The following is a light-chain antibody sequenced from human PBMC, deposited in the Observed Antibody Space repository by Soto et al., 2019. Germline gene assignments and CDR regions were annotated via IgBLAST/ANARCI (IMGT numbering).Light chain of an antibody. CDR3: AACDDSLNGPV. V-gene: IGLV1-36*01. J-gene: IGLJ3*02. Sequence: QSVLTQPPSVSEAPRQRVTISCSGSSSNIGNNAVNWYQQLPGKAPKLLIYYDDLLPSGVSDRFSGSQSGTSASLAISGRQSEDEADYYCAACDDSLNGPVFGGGTKLTVL. CDR1: SSNIGNNA. CDR2: YDD.